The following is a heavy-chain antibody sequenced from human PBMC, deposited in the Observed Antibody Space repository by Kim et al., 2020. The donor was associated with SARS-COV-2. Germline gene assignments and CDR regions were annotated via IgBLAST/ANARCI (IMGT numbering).Heavy chain of an antibody. Sequence: SETLSLTCTVSGGSISSSSYYWGWIRQPPGKGLEWIGSIYYSGSTYYNPSLKSRVTISVDTSKNQFSLKLSSVTAADTAVYYCARLPIIRLGELSSFDYWGQGTLVTVSS. CDR2: IYYSGST. D-gene: IGHD3-16*02. J-gene: IGHJ4*02. CDR3: ARLPIIRLGELSSFDY. V-gene: IGHV4-39*01. CDR1: GGSISSSSYY.